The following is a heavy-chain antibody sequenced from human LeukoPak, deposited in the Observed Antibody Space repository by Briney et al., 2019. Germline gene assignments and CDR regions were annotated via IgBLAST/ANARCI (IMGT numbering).Heavy chain of an antibody. CDR1: GFTFSNYW. D-gene: IGHD3-10*02. CDR3: AKDRESMVRDGAFDI. Sequence: GGSLRLSCAASGFTFSNYWMSWVRQAPGKGLEWVANIKGDGSNKYYADSVKGRFTISRDNSKNTLYLQMNSLRAEDTAVYYCAKDRESMVRDGAFDIWGQGTMVSVSS. V-gene: IGHV3-7*01. J-gene: IGHJ3*02. CDR2: IKGDGSNK.